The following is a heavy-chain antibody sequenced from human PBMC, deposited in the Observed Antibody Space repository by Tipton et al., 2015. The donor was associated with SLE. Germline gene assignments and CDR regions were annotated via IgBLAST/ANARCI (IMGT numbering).Heavy chain of an antibody. CDR2: INHSGST. D-gene: IGHD1-1*01. V-gene: IGHV4-34*01. CDR1: GFTVSSNY. Sequence: LRLSCAASGFTVSSNYMSWVRQAPGKGLEWIGEINHSGSTDYNPSLKSRVTISVDTSKNQFSLKLSSVTAADTAVYYCARFLEGPYGMDVWGQGTTVTVSS. CDR3: ARFLEGPYGMDV. J-gene: IGHJ6*02.